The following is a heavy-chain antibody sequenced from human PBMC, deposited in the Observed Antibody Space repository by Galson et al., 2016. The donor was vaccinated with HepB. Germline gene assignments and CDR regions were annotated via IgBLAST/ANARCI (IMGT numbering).Heavy chain of an antibody. CDR3: ARDGGLGTPFDC. Sequence: SLRLSCAASGFTFSDYWIHRVRQAPGKGLEWVSRIRNDETTSVNGRFTVSRDNAKNTLYLEMNSLRPEDTAVYYCARDGGLGTPFDCWGQGTLVTVSS. D-gene: IGHD1-7*01. CDR2: IRND. J-gene: IGHJ4*02. V-gene: IGHV3-74*01. CDR1: GFTFSDYW.